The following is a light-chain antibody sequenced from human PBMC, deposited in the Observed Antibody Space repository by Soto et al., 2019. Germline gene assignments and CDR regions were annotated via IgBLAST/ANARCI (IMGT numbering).Light chain of an antibody. V-gene: IGKV3-20*01. J-gene: IGKJ1*01. CDR3: QQCGSLPGT. Sequence: EIVFRQSTGTLSLSPGERATLSCRASQSVSSSYLHWYQQKPGQSPRLLIFGTSSRATGIPDRFIGGGSGTDFTLTISRLEPEDFAVYYCQQCGSLPGTFGQGTKVDI. CDR1: QSVSSSY. CDR2: GTS.